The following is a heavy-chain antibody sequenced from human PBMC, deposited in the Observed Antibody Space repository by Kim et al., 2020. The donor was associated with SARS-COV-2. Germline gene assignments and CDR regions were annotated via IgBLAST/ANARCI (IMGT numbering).Heavy chain of an antibody. CDR2: IRSRAYGGTS. J-gene: IGHJ6*02. CDR3: SRDLGVLRYVDWTNYDAVDV. D-gene: IGHD3-9*01. CDR1: GFTFSDYA. Sequence: GGSLRLSCTASGFTFSDYAIDWFRQAPGKGLEWLGFIRSRAYGGTSEYAASVRGRHTFSRDDSKRVAYLEMNSLKTEDTAVYYCSRDLGVLRYVDWTNYDAVDVWCQATTVTVSS. V-gene: IGHV3-49*03.